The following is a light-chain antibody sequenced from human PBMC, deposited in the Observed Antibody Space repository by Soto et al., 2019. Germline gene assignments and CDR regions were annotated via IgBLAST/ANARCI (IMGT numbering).Light chain of an antibody. V-gene: IGKV3-20*01. CDR1: QSVSSSY. Sequence: ENTLTQSPGTRSLSTRERATLSWRASQSVSSSYIARYQQRLGQAPRLLIYGASSRATGIPDRFSGSGSGTDFPLTISRLEPVDFAVYYCQHYTSSPTITFGQGTRLEIK. CDR2: GAS. J-gene: IGKJ5*01. CDR3: QHYTSSPTIT.